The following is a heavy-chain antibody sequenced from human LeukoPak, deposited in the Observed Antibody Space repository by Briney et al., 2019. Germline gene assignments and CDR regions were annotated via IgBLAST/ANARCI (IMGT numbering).Heavy chain of an antibody. V-gene: IGHV1-18*01. CDR2: ISAYNGNT. Sequence: GASVKVSCKASGYTFTSYTISWVRQAPGQVLEWMGWISAYNGNTNYAQKVQGRVTMTTDTSTSTAYMELRSLRSDDTAVYYCARDLEYGAGSYGDYWGQGTLVTVSS. D-gene: IGHD3-10*01. J-gene: IGHJ4*02. CDR3: ARDLEYGAGSYGDY. CDR1: GYTFTSYT.